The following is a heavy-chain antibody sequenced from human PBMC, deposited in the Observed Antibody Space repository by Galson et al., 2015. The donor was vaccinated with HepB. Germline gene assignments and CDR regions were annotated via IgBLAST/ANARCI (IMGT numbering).Heavy chain of an antibody. V-gene: IGHV6-1*01. CDR2: TYYRSKWYN. CDR1: GDSVSSSSAA. Sequence: CAISGDSVSSSSAAWSWIRQSPTRGLEWLGRTYYRSKWYNDYAVSVTSRIIIDADTSKNRFSLHLDYVTPEDTAVYYCVRDRNDTSGNYYYGMDVWGPGTTVTVSS. CDR3: VRDRNDTSGNYYYGMDV. D-gene: IGHD3-22*01. J-gene: IGHJ6*02.